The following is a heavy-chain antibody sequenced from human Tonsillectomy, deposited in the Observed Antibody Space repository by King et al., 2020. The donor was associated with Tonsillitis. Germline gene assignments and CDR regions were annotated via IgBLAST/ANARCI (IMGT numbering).Heavy chain of an antibody. Sequence: VQLVESGAEVKKPGESLKISCTGSGYSFTNYWIGWVRQMPGKGLEWMGIIYPDDSDTRYSPSFQGQVTISADRSISTAYLQWSSLKASDTAMYYCARHGDDFCSGSSCDPNFDYWGQGTLVSVSS. CDR1: GYSFTNYW. CDR3: ARHGDDFCSGSSCDPNFDY. D-gene: IGHD2-15*01. CDR2: IYPDDSDT. V-gene: IGHV5-51*01. J-gene: IGHJ4*02.